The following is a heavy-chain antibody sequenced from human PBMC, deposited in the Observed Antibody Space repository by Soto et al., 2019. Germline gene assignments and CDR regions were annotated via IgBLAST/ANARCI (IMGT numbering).Heavy chain of an antibody. V-gene: IGHV1-69*12. CDR3: ARALDSSGYDIVQH. CDR1: GGTFSSYA. Sequence: QVQLVQSGAEVKKPGSSVKVSCKASGGTFSSYAISWVRQAPGQGLEWMGGIIPIFGTANYAQEFQGRVTITADESTSTAYMALSSLRSEDTAVYYCARALDSSGYDIVQHWGQGTLVTVSS. CDR2: IIPIFGTA. D-gene: IGHD3-22*01. J-gene: IGHJ1*01.